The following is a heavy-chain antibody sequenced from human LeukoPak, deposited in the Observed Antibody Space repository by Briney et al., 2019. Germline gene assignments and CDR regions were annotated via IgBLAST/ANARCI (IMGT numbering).Heavy chain of an antibody. V-gene: IGHV3-23*01. Sequence: GRSLRLSCAASGFTFTGNAMSWVRQAPGKGLEWVLAISGSGGRTYYAHSAKVRSTISRDNSKNTLYLQMNSLRAQDTAVYYCAKWRQWLVWGQGTLVTVSS. J-gene: IGHJ4*02. CDR2: ISGSGGRT. CDR1: GFTFTGNA. CDR3: AKWRQWLV. D-gene: IGHD6-19*01.